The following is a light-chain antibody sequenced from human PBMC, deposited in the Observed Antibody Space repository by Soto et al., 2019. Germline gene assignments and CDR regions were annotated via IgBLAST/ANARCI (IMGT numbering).Light chain of an antibody. CDR1: QSVGNF. V-gene: IGKV1-39*01. CDR2: AAS. CDR3: QQSYSTPKT. Sequence: DIQMTQSPSSLSASVGDRVTITCRASQSVGNFLNWYQQKPGLPPKYLIYAASSLQSGVPSRFSGSGSGTDFTLTISSLQPEDFATYYCQQSYSTPKTFAQGTKVDIK. J-gene: IGKJ1*01.